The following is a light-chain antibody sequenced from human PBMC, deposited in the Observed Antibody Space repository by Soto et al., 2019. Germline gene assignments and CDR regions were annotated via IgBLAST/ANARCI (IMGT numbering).Light chain of an antibody. CDR2: EVT. J-gene: IGLJ3*02. Sequence: QSALTQPPSASGSPGQSVTISCTGTSSDVGGYNYVSWYQQHPGKAPKLMIYEVTKRPSGVPDRFSGSKSGNTASLTVSGLLAEDGGEYYRRSPAGIIHRVFGGGTQLTVL. CDR1: SSDVGGYNY. V-gene: IGLV2-8*01. CDR3: RSPAGIIHRV.